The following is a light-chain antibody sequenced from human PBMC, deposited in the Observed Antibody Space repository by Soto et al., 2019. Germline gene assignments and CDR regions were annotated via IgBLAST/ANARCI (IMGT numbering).Light chain of an antibody. CDR1: QSVGSW. Sequence: DIQMTQSPSTLSASVGDRVTITCRASQSVGSWLAWYQQKPGKAPMLLIYDASTLETGVPSRFGGTGSGTEFTLAISSLQPDDFATYYCQQYNSYSRTFGQGTKVDIK. CDR3: QQYNSYSRT. V-gene: IGKV1-5*01. CDR2: DAS. J-gene: IGKJ1*01.